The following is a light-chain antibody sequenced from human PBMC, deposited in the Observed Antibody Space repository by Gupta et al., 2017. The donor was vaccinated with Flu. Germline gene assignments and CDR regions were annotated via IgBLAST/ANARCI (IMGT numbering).Light chain of an antibody. CDR1: QSVSSY. J-gene: IGKJ5*01. Sequence: EIVLTQYPATLHFSPGERSTRSGRARQSVSSYLAWYQQKPGQAPRLLIYNASNRATGIPGRFSGSGAGTDFTLTVSSLEPEDFAVYYCQQSSNWPPITFGQGTRLEIK. V-gene: IGKV3-11*01. CDR2: NAS. CDR3: QQSSNWPPIT.